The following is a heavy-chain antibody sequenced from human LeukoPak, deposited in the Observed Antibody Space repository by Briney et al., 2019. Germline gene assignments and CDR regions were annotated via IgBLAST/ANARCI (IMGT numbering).Heavy chain of an antibody. D-gene: IGHD3-22*01. V-gene: IGHV4-39*01. CDR3: ARANTYYYDSSGYYNWFDP. CDR1: GGSISCSSYY. CDR2: IYYSGST. J-gene: IGHJ5*02. Sequence: SETLSLTCTVSGGSISCSSYYWGWIRQPPGKGLEWIGSIYYSGSTYYNPSLKSRVTISVDTSKNQFSLKLSSVTAADTAVYYCARANTYYYDSSGYYNWFDPWGQGTLVTVSS.